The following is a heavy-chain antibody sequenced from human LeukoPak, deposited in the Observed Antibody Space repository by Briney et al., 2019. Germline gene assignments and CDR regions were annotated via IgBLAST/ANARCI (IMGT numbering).Heavy chain of an antibody. J-gene: IGHJ4*02. D-gene: IGHD6-13*01. CDR2: FYYRGST. CDR1: GDSISRYF. Sequence: SETLSLTCTVSGDSISRYFWSWIRQPPGKGLEWIAYFYYRGSTNYNPSLRSRVTISVDTSKNQFSLNLSSVTAADTAVYYCARIAPLATEYYFDYWGQGTLVTVS. CDR3: ARIAPLATEYYFDY. V-gene: IGHV4-59*01.